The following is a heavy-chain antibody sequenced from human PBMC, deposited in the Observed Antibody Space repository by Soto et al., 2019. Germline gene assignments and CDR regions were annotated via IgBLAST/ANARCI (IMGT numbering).Heavy chain of an antibody. D-gene: IGHD3-10*01. CDR3: TRLYGV. J-gene: IGHJ6*02. CDR2: IKSNPDGGTT. V-gene: IGHV3-15*07. CDR1: GLTFSNTW. Sequence: EVQLVESGGGFVKPGGSLRLSCAASGLTFSNTWLNWVRQGPVRGLEWVDRIKSNPDGGTTDYAAPVKGRFTISRDDSKNTMYLEMDSLKTEDTAVYYCTRLYGVWGQGTTVTVSS.